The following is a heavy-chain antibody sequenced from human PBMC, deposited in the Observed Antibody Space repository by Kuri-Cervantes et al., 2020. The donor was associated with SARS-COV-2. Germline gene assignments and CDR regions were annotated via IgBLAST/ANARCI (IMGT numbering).Heavy chain of an antibody. CDR1: GGTFSRNA. D-gene: IGHD7-27*01. V-gene: IGHV1-69*13. CDR2: IIPIFGAQ. J-gene: IGHJ4*02. Sequence: SVKVSCKTSGGTFSRNAISWVRQAPGQGLEWMGGIIPIFGAQTNAQKFQGRVSIIADESTNTAYMELRSLRSEDTAVYYCARGENNWGFSQDYWGQGTLVTVSS. CDR3: ARGENNWGFSQDY.